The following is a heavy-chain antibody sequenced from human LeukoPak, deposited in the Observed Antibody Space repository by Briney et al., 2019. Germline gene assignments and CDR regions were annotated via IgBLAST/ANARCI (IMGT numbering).Heavy chain of an antibody. Sequence: PGGSLRLSCAASGFTFSSYGMHWVRQAPGKGLEWVAFIRYDGSNKYYADSVKGRFTISRDNSKNTLYLQMNSLRAEDTAVYYCAKDLRNDYGGPPEYWGQGTLVTVSS. D-gene: IGHD4-23*01. CDR2: IRYDGSNK. J-gene: IGHJ4*02. CDR1: GFTFSSYG. CDR3: AKDLRNDYGGPPEY. V-gene: IGHV3-30*02.